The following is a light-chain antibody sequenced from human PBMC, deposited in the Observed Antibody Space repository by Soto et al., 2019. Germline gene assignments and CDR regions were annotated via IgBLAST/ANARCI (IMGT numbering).Light chain of an antibody. V-gene: IGKV1-9*01. J-gene: IGKJ2*01. CDR3: QQFNSYPYI. CDR1: QGISSY. CDR2: AAS. Sequence: DIQLTHSPSFLSAYVGDRVSITCRASQGISSYLAWYHQKPGKAPKLLIYAASTLQSGVQSRFSGSESWTEFPLTISSLQSEDFSTYYCQQFNSYPYIFGQGTKREIK.